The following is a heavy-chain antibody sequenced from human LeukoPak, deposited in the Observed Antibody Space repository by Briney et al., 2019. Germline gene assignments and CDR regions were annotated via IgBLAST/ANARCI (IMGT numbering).Heavy chain of an antibody. V-gene: IGHV3-9*01. Sequence: PGRSLRPSCAASGFTFDDYAMHWVRQAPGKGLEWASGISWNSGSIGYADSVKGRFTISRDNAKNSLYLQMNSLRAEDTALYYCAKGMPGSSSFDYWGQGTLVTVSS. CDR1: GFTFDDYA. J-gene: IGHJ4*02. D-gene: IGHD3-10*01. CDR3: AKGMPGSSSFDY. CDR2: ISWNSGSI.